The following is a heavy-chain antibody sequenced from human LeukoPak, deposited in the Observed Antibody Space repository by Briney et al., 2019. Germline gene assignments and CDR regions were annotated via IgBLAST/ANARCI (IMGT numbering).Heavy chain of an antibody. J-gene: IGHJ6*03. CDR3: ARAFGEPPYYYYYYMDV. Sequence: SETLSLTCTVSGGSISFSTYYWGWIRQPPGKGLDWIGSIYYSGNTYYNPSLKSRVTILVDTSKNQFSLKLSSVTAADTAVYYCARAFGEPPYYYYYYMDVWGKGTTVTISS. V-gene: IGHV4-39*07. CDR2: IYYSGNT. CDR1: GGSISFSTYY. D-gene: IGHD3-10*01.